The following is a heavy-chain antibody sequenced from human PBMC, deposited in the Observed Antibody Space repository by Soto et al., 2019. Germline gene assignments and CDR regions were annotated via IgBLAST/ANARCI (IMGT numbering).Heavy chain of an antibody. CDR1: GFTLSYHF. D-gene: IGHD4-4*01. Sequence: GGSLRLSCAASGFTLSYHFMEWVRQAPGKGLEWVGRTKHKAASYTTDYAASVNGRFTISRDDSKNSLYLQMNRLKTEDTAMYYCVTLQFSRWFYWGLGTLVTVSS. V-gene: IGHV3-72*01. CDR2: TKHKAASYTT. J-gene: IGHJ4*02. CDR3: VTLQFSRWFY.